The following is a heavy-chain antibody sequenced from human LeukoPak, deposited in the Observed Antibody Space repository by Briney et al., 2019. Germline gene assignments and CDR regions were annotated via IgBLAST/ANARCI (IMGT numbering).Heavy chain of an antibody. Sequence: GGSLRLSCAASGFTFSNYAMSWVRQAPGKGLEWVSLIYSGGTTYYADSVKGRFTISRDNSKNTVHLQMNNLRAEDTAMYFCARRLYIVRGAFDIWGQGTMVTVSS. J-gene: IGHJ3*02. CDR3: ARRLYIVRGAFDI. D-gene: IGHD2/OR15-2a*01. CDR1: GFTFSNYA. V-gene: IGHV3-53*01. CDR2: IYSGGTT.